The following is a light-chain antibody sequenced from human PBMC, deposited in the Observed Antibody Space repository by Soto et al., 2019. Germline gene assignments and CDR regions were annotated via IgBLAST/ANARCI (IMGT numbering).Light chain of an antibody. CDR3: QSYDSSLSGSI. Sequence: QSVLTQPPSVSGAPGQRVTISCTGSSSNIGAGYDVHWYQQLPGTAPKLLIYGNRIRPSGVPDRFSGSKSGTSASLAITGLQAEDEADYYCQSYDSSLSGSIFGGGTKLTVL. J-gene: IGLJ2*01. V-gene: IGLV1-40*01. CDR2: GNR. CDR1: SSNIGAGYD.